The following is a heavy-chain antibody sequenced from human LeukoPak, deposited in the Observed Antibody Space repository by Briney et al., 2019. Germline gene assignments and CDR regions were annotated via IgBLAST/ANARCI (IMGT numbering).Heavy chain of an antibody. CDR1: GYTFTGYY. J-gene: IGHJ6*04. CDR3: ARVRIVVVPAAMGV. V-gene: IGHV1-2*02. Sequence: VASVKVSCKASGYTFTGYYMHWVRQAPGQGLEWMGWINPNSGGTNYAQKFQGRVTMTRDTSISTAYMELSRLRSDDTAVYYCARVRIVVVPAAMGVWSKGTTVTVSS. D-gene: IGHD2-2*01. CDR2: INPNSGGT.